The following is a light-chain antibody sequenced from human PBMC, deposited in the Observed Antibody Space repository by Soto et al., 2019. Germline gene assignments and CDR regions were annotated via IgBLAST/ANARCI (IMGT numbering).Light chain of an antibody. CDR3: QSFDNILSFVV. Sequence: QSVLTQPPSVSGAPGQRVTISCTGSSSTIGAGYDVQWYQHLPGTAPKLLIYANNNRPSGVPDRFSGSKSGTSASLAITGLRAEDEAHYYCQSFDNILSFVVFGGGTKVTVL. CDR2: ANN. CDR1: SSTIGAGYD. J-gene: IGLJ2*01. V-gene: IGLV1-40*01.